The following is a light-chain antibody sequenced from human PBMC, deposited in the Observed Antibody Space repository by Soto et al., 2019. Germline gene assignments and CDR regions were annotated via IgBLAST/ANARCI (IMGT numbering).Light chain of an antibody. CDR1: QSVGSN. Sequence: EIVLTQSPDTLSVSPGETATLSCRASQSVGSNLAWYQQKPGQAPRLLISDASTMAAGVPARFSGSGSGTEFTLSISSLQSEDFAVYYCQQSNNWPKTFGQGTKVEIK. J-gene: IGKJ1*01. V-gene: IGKV3-15*01. CDR3: QQSNNWPKT. CDR2: DAS.